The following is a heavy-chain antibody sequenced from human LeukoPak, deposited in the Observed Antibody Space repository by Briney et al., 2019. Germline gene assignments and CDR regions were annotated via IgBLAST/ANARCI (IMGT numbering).Heavy chain of an antibody. J-gene: IGHJ4*02. Sequence: PGGSLRLSCAASGITFSDTWMSWVRRAPGKGLEWVARIQSIVNGGTTDYAAPVKGRFTISRDDSKNTLYLQMNSLKTEDTAVYYCTTVAAAGYDYWGQGTLVTVSS. V-gene: IGHV3-15*01. CDR2: IQSIVNGGTT. CDR3: TTVAAAGYDY. CDR1: GITFSDTW. D-gene: IGHD6-13*01.